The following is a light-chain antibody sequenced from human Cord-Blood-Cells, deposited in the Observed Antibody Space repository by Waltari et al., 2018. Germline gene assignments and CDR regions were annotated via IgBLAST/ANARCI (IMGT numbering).Light chain of an antibody. Sequence: DIVMTQSLDSLAVSLGERATINCKASQRVLYSSNNKNYLAWYQQKPGQPPKLLIYWASTRKSGVPDRFSGSGSGTDFTLTISSLQAEDVAVYYCQQYYSTPLTFGGGTKVEIK. V-gene: IGKV4-1*01. J-gene: IGKJ4*01. CDR2: WAS. CDR1: QRVLYSSNNKNY. CDR3: QQYYSTPLT.